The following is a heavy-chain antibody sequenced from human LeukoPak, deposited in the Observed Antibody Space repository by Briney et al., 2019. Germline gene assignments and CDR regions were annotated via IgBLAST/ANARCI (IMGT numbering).Heavy chain of an antibody. CDR1: GYTFTSYG. CDR3: ARALRMVRGVTTPLGY. D-gene: IGHD3-10*01. V-gene: IGHV1-18*01. J-gene: IGHJ4*02. Sequence: ASVKVSCKASGYTFTSYGISWVRQAPGRGLEWMGWISGYNGNTNYAQKFQGRVTMTRDTSISTAYMELSRLRSDDTAVYYCARALRMVRGVTTPLGYWGQGTLVTVSS. CDR2: ISGYNGNT.